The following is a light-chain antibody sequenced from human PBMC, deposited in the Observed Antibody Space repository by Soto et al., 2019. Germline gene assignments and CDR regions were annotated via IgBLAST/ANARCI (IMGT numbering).Light chain of an antibody. J-gene: IGKJ1*01. V-gene: IGKV3-11*01. CDR2: DAY. CDR1: QSFRGL. CDR3: QQSYSTWT. Sequence: VLTQSPFTLTLAPGEICTLSCRASQSFRGLLAWYQQKPGQAPRLLIYDAYNRATGIPPRFSGSGSGTDFTLTISSLQPEDFATYYCQQSYSTWTFGQGTKVDIK.